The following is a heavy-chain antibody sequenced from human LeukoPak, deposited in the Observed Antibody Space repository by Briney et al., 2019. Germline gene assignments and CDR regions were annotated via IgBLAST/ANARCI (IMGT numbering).Heavy chain of an antibody. D-gene: IGHD2-2*01. V-gene: IGHV3-11*04. Sequence: PGGSLRLSCAASGFTFSDYYMSWIRQAPGKGLEWVSYISSSGSTIYYADSVKGRFTISRDNAKNSLYLQMNSLRAEDTAVYYCARLSRCPQGYCSSTSPPRRDYYYYMDVWGKGTTVTVSS. CDR1: GFTFSDYY. CDR3: ARLSRCPQGYCSSTSPPRRDYYYYMDV. J-gene: IGHJ6*03. CDR2: ISSSGSTI.